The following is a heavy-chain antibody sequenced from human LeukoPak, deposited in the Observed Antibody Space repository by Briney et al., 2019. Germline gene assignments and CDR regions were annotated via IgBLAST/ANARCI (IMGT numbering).Heavy chain of an antibody. CDR3: ARCRGITIFGVLIDY. V-gene: IGHV3-30-3*01. D-gene: IGHD3-3*01. CDR1: GFTFSSYA. Sequence: GGSLRLSCAASGFTFSSYAMHWVRQAPGKGLEWVAVISCDGSNKYYADSVKGRFTISRDNSKNTLYLQMNSLRAEDTAVYYCARCRGITIFGVLIDYWGQGTLVTVSS. J-gene: IGHJ4*02. CDR2: ISCDGSNK.